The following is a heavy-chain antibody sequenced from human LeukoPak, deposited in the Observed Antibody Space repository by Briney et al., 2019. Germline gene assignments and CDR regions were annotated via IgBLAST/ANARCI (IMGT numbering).Heavy chain of an antibody. Sequence: ASVKVSCKASGYTFTSYDINWVRQATGQGLEWMGWMNPNSGNTSYAQKFQGRVTMTRNTSISTAYMELSSLRSEDTAVYYCARAVGATTFHYYYYIDVWGKGTTVTVSS. J-gene: IGHJ6*03. V-gene: IGHV1-8*01. CDR3: ARAVGATTFHYYYYIDV. CDR1: GYTFTSYD. D-gene: IGHD1-26*01. CDR2: MNPNSGNT.